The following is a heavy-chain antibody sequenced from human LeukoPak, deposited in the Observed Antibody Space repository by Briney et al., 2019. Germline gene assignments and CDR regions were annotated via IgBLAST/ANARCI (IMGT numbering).Heavy chain of an antibody. Sequence: GGSLRLSCAASGFTVSSNYMSWVRQAPGKGLEWVSVIYSGGSTYYADSVKGRFTISRDNSKNTLYLQMNSLRAEDTAVYYCARVSRWELYFDYWGQGTLVTVSS. CDR1: GFTVSSNY. D-gene: IGHD1-26*01. CDR3: ARVSRWELYFDY. V-gene: IGHV3-53*01. CDR2: IYSGGST. J-gene: IGHJ4*02.